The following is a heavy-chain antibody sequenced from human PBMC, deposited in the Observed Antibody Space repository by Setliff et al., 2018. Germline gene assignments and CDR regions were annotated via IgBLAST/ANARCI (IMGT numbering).Heavy chain of an antibody. CDR3: ARGGYSYGY. CDR1: GFTFSSYA. D-gene: IGHD5-18*01. J-gene: IGHJ4*01. CDR2: ITGSAART. Sequence: GGSLRLSCVVSGFTFSSYAMSWVRQAPGKGLEWVSTITGSAARTYYADSVKGRFTISRDNSKNTLYLQMNSLRAEDTAVYYCARGGYSYGYWGHGTLVTVSS. V-gene: IGHV3-23*01.